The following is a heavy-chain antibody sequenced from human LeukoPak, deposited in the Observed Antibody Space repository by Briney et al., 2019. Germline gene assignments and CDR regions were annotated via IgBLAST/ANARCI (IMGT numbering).Heavy chain of an antibody. J-gene: IGHJ5*02. D-gene: IGHD6-13*01. CDR1: GFTFSSYG. CDR2: IWNDGSDK. V-gene: IGHV3-33*08. CDR3: ARDVGSSWYRNWFDP. Sequence: QPGRSLRLSCAASGFTFSSYGMNWFRQAPGKGLEWVAVIWNDGSDKYYEDSVKGRFTISRDNSKNTLYLQMNSLRAEDTAVYYCARDVGSSWYRNWFDPWGQGTLVTVSS.